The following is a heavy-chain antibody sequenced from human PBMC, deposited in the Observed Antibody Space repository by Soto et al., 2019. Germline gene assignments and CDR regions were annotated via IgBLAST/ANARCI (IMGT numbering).Heavy chain of an antibody. CDR1: GGTFSSYT. CDR3: SVPDILTCSMDYFDY. Sequence: QVQLVQSGAEVKKPGSSVKVSCKASGGTFSSYTISWVRQAPGQGLEWMGRIIPILGIANYAQKFQGRVTITADKSTRTAYLEVSSLRSEDTAVDYCSVPDILTCSMDYFDYWGQGTLVTVSS. J-gene: IGHJ4*02. V-gene: IGHV1-69*02. D-gene: IGHD3-9*01. CDR2: IIPILGIA.